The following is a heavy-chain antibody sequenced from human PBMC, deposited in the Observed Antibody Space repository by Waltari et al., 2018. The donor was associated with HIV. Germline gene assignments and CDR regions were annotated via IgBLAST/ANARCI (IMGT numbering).Heavy chain of an antibody. J-gene: IGHJ5*02. V-gene: IGHV1-2*02. CDR2: TNPISGGT. CDR3: ARESGYQLVRWLDP. CDR1: GYSFYGYY. D-gene: IGHD2-2*01. Sequence: QVQLVQSGAEVKKSGASMKVSCKDSGYSFYGYYMLWVRQAPGQGLEWRGWTNPISGGTNFAQKLQGRVIMTRDGTINTVYMELRKLRSDETAVYYCARESGYQLVRWLDPWGQGTLVTVSS.